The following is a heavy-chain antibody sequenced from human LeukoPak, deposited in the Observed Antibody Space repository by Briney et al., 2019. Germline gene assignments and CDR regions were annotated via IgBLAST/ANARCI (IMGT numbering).Heavy chain of an antibody. J-gene: IGHJ3*01. CDR2: ISSSGSTI. Sequence: GGSLRLSCAASGFTFSSYEMNWVRQVPGKGLEWISYISSSGSTIYFADSAKGRFTISRDNAKNSLYLQMNSLRAEDTAVYYCARDWGGSGAFDVWSQGTMVTVSS. D-gene: IGHD3-16*01. CDR1: GFTFSSYE. V-gene: IGHV3-48*03. CDR3: ARDWGGSGAFDV.